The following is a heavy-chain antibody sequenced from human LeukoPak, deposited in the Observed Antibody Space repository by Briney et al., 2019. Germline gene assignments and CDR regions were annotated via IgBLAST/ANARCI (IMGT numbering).Heavy chain of an antibody. V-gene: IGHV4-4*02. CDR2: IYHSGST. CDR3: ATAYNILTDYPRRYFDY. CDR1: GGSVSSGSW. Sequence: PSETLCLTCAVSGGSVSSGSWWRWVRQPPGKGLEWIGEIYHSGSTNYNPSLKSRVTISADKSKNQFSLKLSSVTAADTAVYYCATAYNILTDYPRRYFDYWGQGTLVTVSS. D-gene: IGHD3-9*01. J-gene: IGHJ4*02.